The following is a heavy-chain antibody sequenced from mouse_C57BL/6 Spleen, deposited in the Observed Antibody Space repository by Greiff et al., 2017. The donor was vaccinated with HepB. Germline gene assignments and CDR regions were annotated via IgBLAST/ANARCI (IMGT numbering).Heavy chain of an antibody. V-gene: IGHV3-8*01. CDR3: ARGNDGYLYAMDY. Sequence: EVMLVESGPGLAKPSQTLSLTCSVTGYSITSDYWNWIRKFPGNKLEYMGYISYSGSTYYNPSLKSRISITRDTSKNQYYLQLNSVTTADTATYYCARGNDGYLYAMDYWGQGTSVTVSS. CDR1: GYSITSDY. J-gene: IGHJ4*01. D-gene: IGHD2-3*01. CDR2: ISYSGST.